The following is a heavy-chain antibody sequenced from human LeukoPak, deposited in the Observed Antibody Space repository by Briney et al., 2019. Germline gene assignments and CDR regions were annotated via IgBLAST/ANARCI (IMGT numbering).Heavy chain of an antibody. V-gene: IGHV4-39*07. Sequence: SETLSLTCTDSGGSISSSSYYWGWIRQPPGKGLEWIGSIYYSGSTYYNPSLKSRVTISVDTSKNQFSLKLSSVTAADTAVYYCARALPTEPFYDSSGYGDYWGQGTLVTVSS. CDR2: IYYSGST. CDR3: ARALPTEPFYDSSGYGDY. CDR1: GGSISSSSYY. D-gene: IGHD3-22*01. J-gene: IGHJ4*02.